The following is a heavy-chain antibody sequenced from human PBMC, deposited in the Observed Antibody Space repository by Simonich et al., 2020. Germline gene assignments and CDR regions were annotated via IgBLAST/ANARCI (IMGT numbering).Heavy chain of an antibody. CDR3: ARDQGGRAAAATDY. CDR1: GYTFTSYG. Sequence: QVQLVQSGAEVKKPGASVKVSCKASGYTFTSYGISWVGQAPGQGLEWMGRNSASNGNNNYAKKLQGRVTMTTDTSKSTDYMELRSLRSDDTAVYYCARDQGGRAAAATDYWGQGTLVTVSS. D-gene: IGHD6-13*01. J-gene: IGHJ4*02. CDR2: NSASNGNN. V-gene: IGHV1-18*01.